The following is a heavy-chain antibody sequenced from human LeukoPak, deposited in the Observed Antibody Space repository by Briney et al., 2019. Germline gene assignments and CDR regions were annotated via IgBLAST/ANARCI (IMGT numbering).Heavy chain of an antibody. D-gene: IGHD5-18*01. CDR2: INQDRSEK. CDR1: GFTFSTYW. J-gene: IGHJ4*02. V-gene: IGHV3-7*01. Sequence: QTGGSLRLSCAASGFTFSTYWMSWVPQAPGKGLEWVAHINQDRSEKYYVDSVKGRFTIARDNAKNSLYLQMNSLRAEDTAVYYCARDPSRGYNYGYGDYWGQGTLVIVSS. CDR3: ARDPSRGYNYGYGDY.